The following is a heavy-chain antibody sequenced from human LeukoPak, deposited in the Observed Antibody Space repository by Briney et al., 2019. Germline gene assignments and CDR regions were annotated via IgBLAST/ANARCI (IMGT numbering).Heavy chain of an antibody. Sequence: SETLSLTCAVYGGSFSGYYWSWIRQPPGKGLEGIGEINHSGSTNYNPSLKSRVTISVDTSKNQFSLKLSSVTAADTAVYYCARHRRMVRGVTPHYYYMDVWGKGTTVTISS. CDR3: ARHRRMVRGVTPHYYYMDV. J-gene: IGHJ6*03. CDR1: GGSFSGYY. D-gene: IGHD3-10*01. V-gene: IGHV4-34*01. CDR2: INHSGST.